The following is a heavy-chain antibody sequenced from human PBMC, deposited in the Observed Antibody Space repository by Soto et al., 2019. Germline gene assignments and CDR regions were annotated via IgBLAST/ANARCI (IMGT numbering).Heavy chain of an antibody. V-gene: IGHV4-31*03. CDR3: ARDVQSSAVKFYYCYGMGV. J-gene: IGHJ6*02. Sequence: PSGTMSLTSTVSGGRISSGGNYWSWMRQHPEKGLEWIGYIYYSGSTYYNPSLKSRVTISVDTSKNQFSLKLSSVTAADTAVYYCARDVQSSAVKFYYCYGMGVGGQGTTVTVSS. CDR1: GGRISSGGNY. D-gene: IGHD6-6*01. CDR2: IYYSGST.